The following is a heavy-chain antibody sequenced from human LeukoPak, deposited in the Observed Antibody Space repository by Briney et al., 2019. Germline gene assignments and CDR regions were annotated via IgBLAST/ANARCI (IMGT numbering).Heavy chain of an antibody. CDR2: MYSGGST. CDR1: GFTVSSIY. D-gene: IGHD2-21*01. CDR3: ARDFGDRGYFDY. Sequence: PGGSLRLSCAASGFTVSSIYINWVGQAPGKGLEWVSVMYSGGSTYYADSVKGRFTVSRDNSKNTLYLQMSSLRAEDTAVYYCARDFGDRGYFDYWGQGTPVTVSS. V-gene: IGHV3-66*01. J-gene: IGHJ4*02.